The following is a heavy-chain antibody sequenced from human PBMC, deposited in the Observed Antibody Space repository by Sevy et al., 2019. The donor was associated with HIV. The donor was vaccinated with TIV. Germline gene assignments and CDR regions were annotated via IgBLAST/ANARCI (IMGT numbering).Heavy chain of an antibody. CDR2: ISSSSSYI. V-gene: IGHV3-21*01. J-gene: IGHJ6*02. CDR3: ARELQTAMVQSSGMDV. Sequence: GGSLRLSCAASGFTFSSYSMNWVRQAPGKGLEWVSSISSSSSYIYYADSVKGRFTISRDNAKNSLYLQMNSLRAEDTAVYYCARELQTAMVQSSGMDVWGQGTTVTVSS. CDR1: GFTFSSYS. D-gene: IGHD5-18*01.